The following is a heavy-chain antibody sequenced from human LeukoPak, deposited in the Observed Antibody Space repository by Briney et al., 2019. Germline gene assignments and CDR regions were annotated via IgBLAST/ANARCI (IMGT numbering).Heavy chain of an antibody. CDR3: ARGRSTPLLAYCGGDCYDDAFDI. D-gene: IGHD2-21*02. Sequence: ASVKVSCKASGGTFTSYAISWVRQAPGQGLEWMGGIIPIFGTANCAQKFQGRVTITADESTSTAYMELSSLRSEDTAVYYCARGRSTPLLAYCGGDCYDDAFDIWGQGTMVTVSS. CDR2: IIPIFGTA. V-gene: IGHV1-69*13. CDR1: GGTFTSYA. J-gene: IGHJ3*02.